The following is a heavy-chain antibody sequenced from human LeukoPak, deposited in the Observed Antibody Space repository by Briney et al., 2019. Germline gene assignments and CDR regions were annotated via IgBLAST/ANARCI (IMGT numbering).Heavy chain of an antibody. CDR2: IKSKTDGGTT. D-gene: IGHD3-3*01. V-gene: IGHV3-15*01. CDR1: GFTFSNAW. J-gene: IGHJ4*02. Sequence: GGSLRLSCAASGFTFSNAWMSWVRQAPGKGLEWVGRIKSKTDGGTTDYAAPVKGRFTISRDDSKNTLYLQMNSLKTEDTAVYYCTPPPNDFWSGYYSPYWGQGTLVTVSS. CDR3: TPPPNDFWSGYYSPY.